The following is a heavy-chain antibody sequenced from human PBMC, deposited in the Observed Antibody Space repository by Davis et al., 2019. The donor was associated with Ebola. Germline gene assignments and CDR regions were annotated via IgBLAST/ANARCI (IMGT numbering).Heavy chain of an antibody. J-gene: IGHJ5*02. D-gene: IGHD6-6*01. CDR2: ISWNSGSI. Sequence: GGSLRLSCSASGFTFSSSAMPCVRHAPGKGLEWVSGISWNSGSIGYADSVKGRFTISRDNAKNSLYLQMNSLRAEDTALYYCAKDIRMYSSSSPWFDPWGQGTLVTVSS. CDR3: AKDIRMYSSSSPWFDP. V-gene: IGHV3-9*01. CDR1: GFTFSSSA.